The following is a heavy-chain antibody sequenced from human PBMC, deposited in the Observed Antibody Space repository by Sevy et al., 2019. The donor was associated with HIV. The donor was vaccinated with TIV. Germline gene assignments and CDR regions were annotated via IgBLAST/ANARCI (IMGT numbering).Heavy chain of an antibody. CDR1: GFTFSSYA. J-gene: IGHJ4*02. CDR2: ISGSGIST. CDR3: AKGIGCGGYATVY. D-gene: IGHD5-12*01. Sequence: GGSLRLSCAASGFTFSSYAMSWVRQAPGKGLEWVSAISGSGISTYYADSVKGRFTISRDNSKNTLYLQMNNLRAEDTAVFYWAKGIGCGGYATVYWGQGTLVTVS. V-gene: IGHV3-23*01.